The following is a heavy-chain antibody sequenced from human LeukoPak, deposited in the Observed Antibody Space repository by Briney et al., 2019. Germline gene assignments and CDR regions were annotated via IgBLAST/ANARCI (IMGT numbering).Heavy chain of an antibody. CDR3: ARGGTLGIAAAGTGY. CDR2: IGAYNGDT. CDR1: GYTFTSYG. Sequence: ASVKVSCKASGYTFTSYGISWVRQAPGQGLEWMGWIGAYNGDTNYAQKFQGRVTMTRDTSTSTAYMELRSLRSDDTAVYYCARGGTLGIAAAGTGYWGQGTLVTVSS. J-gene: IGHJ4*02. D-gene: IGHD6-13*01. V-gene: IGHV1-18*01.